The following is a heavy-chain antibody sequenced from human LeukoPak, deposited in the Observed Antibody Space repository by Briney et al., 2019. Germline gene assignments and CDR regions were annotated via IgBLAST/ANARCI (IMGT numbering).Heavy chain of an antibody. CDR2: IKQDGSEE. Sequence: GGSLRLSCAASGFTFSSYWMSWVRQAPGKGLEWVANIKQDGSEEYYVDSVKGRFTISRDNAKNSLYLQMNSLRAEDTAVYYCASLSGYSSGWYPIAEYFQHWGQGTLVTVSS. CDR1: GFTFSSYW. J-gene: IGHJ1*01. CDR3: ASLSGYSSGWYPIAEYFQH. V-gene: IGHV3-7*03. D-gene: IGHD6-19*01.